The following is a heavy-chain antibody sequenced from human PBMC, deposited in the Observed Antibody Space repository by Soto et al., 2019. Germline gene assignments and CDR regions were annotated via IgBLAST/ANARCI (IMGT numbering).Heavy chain of an antibody. J-gene: IGHJ4*02. CDR3: ARDGEYYGSGSYYDY. D-gene: IGHD3-10*01. Sequence: GASVKVSCKASGYTFTSYGISWVRQAPGQGLEWMRWISAYNGNTNYAQKLQGRVTMTTDTSTSTAYMELRSLRSDDTAVYYCARDGEYYGSGSYYDYWGQGTLVTVSS. CDR2: ISAYNGNT. CDR1: GYTFTSYG. V-gene: IGHV1-18*01.